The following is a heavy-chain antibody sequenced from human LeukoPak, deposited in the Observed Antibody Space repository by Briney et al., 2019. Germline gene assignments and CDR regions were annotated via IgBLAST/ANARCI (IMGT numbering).Heavy chain of an antibody. D-gene: IGHD1-26*01. CDR2: IWYDGTEK. J-gene: IGHJ4*02. CDR1: GLTFRSYA. V-gene: IGHV3-33*03. CDR3: ARLIVGASDY. Sequence: PGGSLRLSCAASGLTFRSYAMHWVRQAPGKGLEWVAVIWYDGTEKYYADSVKGRFTISRDNAKNSLYLQMNSLRAEDTAVYYCARLIVGASDYWGQGTLVTVSS.